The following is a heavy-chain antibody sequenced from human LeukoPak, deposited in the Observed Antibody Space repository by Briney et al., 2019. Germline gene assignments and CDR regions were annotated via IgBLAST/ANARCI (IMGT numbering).Heavy chain of an antibody. CDR1: GASITSYY. Sequence: SETLSLTCTVSGASITSYYWTWIRQPPGKGLEWIGYVYYSGSTYYNPSLKSRVTISVDTSKNQFSLKLTSMTAADTAVYYCARFGAAAGTDYWGQGTLVTVSS. CDR3: ARFGAAAGTDY. J-gene: IGHJ4*02. CDR2: VYYSGST. D-gene: IGHD6-13*01. V-gene: IGHV4-59*01.